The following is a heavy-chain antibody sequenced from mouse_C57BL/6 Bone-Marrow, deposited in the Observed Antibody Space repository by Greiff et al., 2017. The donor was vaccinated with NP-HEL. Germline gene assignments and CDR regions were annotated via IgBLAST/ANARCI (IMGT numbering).Heavy chain of an antibody. CDR1: GYTFTDYY. Sequence: QVQLQQSGPELVKPGASVKISCKASGYTFTDYYINWVKQRPGQGLEWIGWIFPGSGSTYYNEKFKGKATLTVDKSSSTAYMLLSSLTSEDSAVYFCARRRITTVGPGLWYFDVWGTGTTVTVSS. D-gene: IGHD1-1*01. J-gene: IGHJ1*03. V-gene: IGHV1-75*01. CDR3: ARRRITTVGPGLWYFDV. CDR2: IFPGSGST.